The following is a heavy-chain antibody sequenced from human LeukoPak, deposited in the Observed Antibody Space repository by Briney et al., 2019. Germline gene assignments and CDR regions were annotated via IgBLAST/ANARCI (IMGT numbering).Heavy chain of an antibody. Sequence: PGGSLRLSCAASGFTFSSYDMDWVRQAPGKGLEWVSGISGSGGSTYYADSVKGRFTISRDNSKNTLYLQMNSLRAEDTAVYYCAKSSLAHQGYYYGMDVWGQGTTVTVSS. CDR1: GFTFSSYD. V-gene: IGHV3-23*01. CDR3: AKSSLAHQGYYYGMDV. CDR2: ISGSGGST. J-gene: IGHJ6*02.